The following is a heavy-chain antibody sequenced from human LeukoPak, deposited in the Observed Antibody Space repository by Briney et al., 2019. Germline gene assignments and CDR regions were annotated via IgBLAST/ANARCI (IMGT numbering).Heavy chain of an antibody. CDR1: RGTFSSYA. CDR2: IIPIFGTA. Sequence: ASVKVSCKASRGTFSSYAISWVRQAPGQGLEWMGGIIPIFGTANYAQKFQGRVTITADESTSTAYMELSSLRSEDTAVYYCARDSPASGSTLLDYWGQGTLVTVSS. CDR3: ARDSPASGSTLLDY. J-gene: IGHJ4*02. D-gene: IGHD3-10*01. V-gene: IGHV1-69*13.